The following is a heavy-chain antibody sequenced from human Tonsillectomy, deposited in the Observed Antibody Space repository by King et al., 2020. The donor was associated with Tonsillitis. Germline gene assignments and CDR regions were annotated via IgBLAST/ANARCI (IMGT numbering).Heavy chain of an antibody. CDR3: ARRYYYDSSGYDY. D-gene: IGHD3-22*01. V-gene: IGHV4-39*01. CDR2: IYYSGST. CDR1: GGSISSSSYY. Sequence: LQLQESGPGLVKPSETLSLTCTVSGGSISSSSYYWGWIRQPPGKGLAWIGSIYYSGSTYYNPSLKSRVTISVDTSKNQFPLKLSSVTAADTAVYYCARRYYYDSSGYDYWGQGTLVTVSS. J-gene: IGHJ4*02.